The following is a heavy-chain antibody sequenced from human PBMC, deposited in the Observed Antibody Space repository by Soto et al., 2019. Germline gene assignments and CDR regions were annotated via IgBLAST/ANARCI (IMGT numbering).Heavy chain of an antibody. CDR1: GGTFSSYA. J-gene: IGHJ6*02. CDR2: IIPIFGTA. Sequence: QVQLVQSGAEVKKPGSSVKVSCKASGGTFSSYAISWVRQAPGQGLEWMGGIIPIFGTANYAQKFQGRVTITADESTSTAYMELSSLRSEDTAVYYCAREGRSGSKNYYYYGMDVWGQGTTVTVSS. D-gene: IGHD3-10*01. CDR3: AREGRSGSKNYYYYGMDV. V-gene: IGHV1-69*01.